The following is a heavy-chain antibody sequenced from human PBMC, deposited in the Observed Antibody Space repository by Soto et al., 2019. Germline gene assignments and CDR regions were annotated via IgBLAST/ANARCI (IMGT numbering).Heavy chain of an antibody. Sequence: GESLKISCKGSGYSFTSYWISWVRQMPGKGLEWMGRIDPSDSYTNYSPSFQGHVTISADKSISTAYLQWSSLKASDTAMYYCVRRDAYSSGWYKGPDWFDPWGQGTLVTVSS. CDR1: GYSFTSYW. J-gene: IGHJ5*02. CDR2: IDPSDSYT. V-gene: IGHV5-10-1*01. CDR3: VRRDAYSSGWYKGPDWFDP. D-gene: IGHD6-19*01.